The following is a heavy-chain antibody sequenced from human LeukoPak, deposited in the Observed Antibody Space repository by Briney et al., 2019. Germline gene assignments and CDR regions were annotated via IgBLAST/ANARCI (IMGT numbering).Heavy chain of an antibody. CDR3: ARRRYSSGYYKYFDY. CDR1: AFTFSDHY. V-gene: IGHV3-72*01. Sequence: QAGGSLRLSCVASAFTFSDHYMDWVRQAPGKGLEWVGRIRNKANNYTTEYAASVKGRFSISRDDSRKALYLQMNSLRAEDTAVYYCARRRYSSGYYKYFDYWGQGTLVIVSS. CDR2: IRNKANNYTT. D-gene: IGHD3-22*01. J-gene: IGHJ4*02.